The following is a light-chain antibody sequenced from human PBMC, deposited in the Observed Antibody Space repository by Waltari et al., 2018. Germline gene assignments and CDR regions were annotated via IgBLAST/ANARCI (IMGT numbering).Light chain of an antibody. CDR3: QQYDCLVLT. Sequence: EIVLTQSPGTLSLSPGERATLSCRASQSVTSISFSWYQHKPGQAPRLLIYGTSNRATGIPDRFSGSGFGTDFTLTISRLEPEDFAVYYCQQYDCLVLTFGGGTKVEI. CDR2: GTS. CDR1: QSVTSIS. J-gene: IGKJ4*01. V-gene: IGKV3-20*01.